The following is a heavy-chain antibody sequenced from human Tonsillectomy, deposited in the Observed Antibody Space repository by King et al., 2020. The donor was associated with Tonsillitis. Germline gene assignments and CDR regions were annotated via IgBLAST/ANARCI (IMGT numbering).Heavy chain of an antibody. V-gene: IGHV3-7*01. CDR2: IKQNGNEK. D-gene: IGHD2-2*02. CDR1: GVPFNNHW. J-gene: IGHJ4*02. CDR3: ARDEKGFCSSVSCYTPPFDY. Sequence: VQLVESGGRLVRPGGSLRLPFAASGVPFNNHWMSWVRPAPGKGREVGANIKQNGNEKKYVGSGKGRFTISRDNAKNLPYLQMNSLRAEDTAVYYCARDEKGFCSSVSCYTPPFDYWGQGTRVTVSS.